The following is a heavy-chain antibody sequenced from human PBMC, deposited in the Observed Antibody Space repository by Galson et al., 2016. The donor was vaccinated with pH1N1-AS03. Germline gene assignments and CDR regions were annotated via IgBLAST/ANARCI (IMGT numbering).Heavy chain of an antibody. CDR2: IYPGDSDN. Sequence: QSGAEVKKPGESLKISCKGSGDSFNTYWIGWVRQMPGKGLEWMGIIYPGDSDNRYSPSFQAHVTISADASISTASLPWSSLKASDTAIYYCARRGHCTGISCYDLDSWGQGTMVTVSS. V-gene: IGHV5-51*03. CDR1: GDSFNTYW. CDR3: ARRGHCTGISCYDLDS. D-gene: IGHD2-2*01. J-gene: IGHJ4*02.